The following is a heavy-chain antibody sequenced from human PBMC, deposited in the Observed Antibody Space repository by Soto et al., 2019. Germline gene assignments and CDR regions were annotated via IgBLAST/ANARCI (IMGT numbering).Heavy chain of an antibody. CDR3: ARGVRAETYYNAFDY. D-gene: IGHD3-10*01. V-gene: IGHV3-30*01. J-gene: IGHJ4*01. CDR2: ISHNDEPRI. CDR1: GFSFKNYA. Sequence: QVQLVESGGGVVQPGSSLRLSCAASGFSFKNYAFHLVRQAPGKGLQWVALISHNDEPRIFYADSVQGRFTISRDNFKNTVYLQMNSLRDEDTAVYHCARGVRAETYYNAFDYWGQGTQVTVSS.